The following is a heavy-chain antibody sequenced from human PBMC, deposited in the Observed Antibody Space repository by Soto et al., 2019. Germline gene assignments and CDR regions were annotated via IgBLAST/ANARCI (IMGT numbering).Heavy chain of an antibody. CDR2: ISPSGST. D-gene: IGHD3-16*01. J-gene: IGHJ5*02. CDR3: ARAVAPYLGTWFDP. CDR1: GGSISSGNSYS. Sequence: QLQLQESGSGLVKPSQTLSLTCTVSGGSISSGNSYSWSWIRQPPGKVLEWIGSISPSGSTSYNPSLKGRVTMSVDKSKNQFSLNLSSVTAADMAVYYCARAVAPYLGTWFDPWGQGTLVIVSS. V-gene: IGHV4-30-2*01.